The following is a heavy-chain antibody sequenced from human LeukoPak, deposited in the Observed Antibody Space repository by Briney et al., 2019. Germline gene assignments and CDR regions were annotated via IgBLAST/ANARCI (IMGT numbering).Heavy chain of an antibody. Sequence: GGSLRLSCAASGFTFITYWMSWVRQAPGKGLEWVANIKQDGSEKYYVDSVKGRFTSSRDNAKNSLYLQMNSLRAEDTAVYYCARGGLQQLAYWGQGTLVTVSS. CDR1: GFTFITYW. J-gene: IGHJ4*02. CDR2: IKQDGSEK. D-gene: IGHD6-13*01. V-gene: IGHV3-7*01. CDR3: ARGGLQQLAY.